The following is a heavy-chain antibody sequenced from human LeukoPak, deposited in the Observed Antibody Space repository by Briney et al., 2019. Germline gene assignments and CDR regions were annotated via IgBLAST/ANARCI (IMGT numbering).Heavy chain of an antibody. Sequence: SETLSLTCAVYGGSFSGYYWSWIRQPPGKGLEWIGEINHSGSTNYNPSLKSRVTISVDTSKNQSSLKLSSVTAADTAVYYCARVGSSSEGGYDRAFDYWGQGTLVTVSS. CDR3: ARVGSSSEGGYDRAFDY. J-gene: IGHJ4*02. CDR2: INHSGST. D-gene: IGHD6-6*01. V-gene: IGHV4-34*01. CDR1: GGSFSGYY.